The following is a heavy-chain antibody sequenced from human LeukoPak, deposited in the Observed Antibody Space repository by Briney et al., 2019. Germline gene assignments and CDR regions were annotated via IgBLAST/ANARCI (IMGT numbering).Heavy chain of an antibody. V-gene: IGHV3-21*01. D-gene: IGHD5-18*01. J-gene: IGHJ4*02. CDR1: GFTFSIYA. CDR3: ARGRRYSYYFDY. CDR2: ISSSSSYI. Sequence: GGSLRLSCAVSGFTFSIYAMSWVRQAPGKGLEWVSSISSSSSYIYYADSVKGRFTISRDNAKNSLYLQMNSLRAEDTAVYYCARGRRYSYYFDYWGQGTLVTVSS.